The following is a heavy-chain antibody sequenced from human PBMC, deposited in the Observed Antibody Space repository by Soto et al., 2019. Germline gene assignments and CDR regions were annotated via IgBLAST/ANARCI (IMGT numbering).Heavy chain of an antibody. J-gene: IGHJ3*02. V-gene: IGHV1-69*13. CDR2: IIPIFGTA. D-gene: IGHD4-17*01. CDR1: GGTFSSYA. CDR3: ARSRMATVVIGAFDI. Sequence: SVKVSCKASGGTFSSYAITWVRQAPGQGLEWMGGIIPIFGTANYAQKFQGRVTITADESTSTAYMELSSLRSEDTAVYYCARSRMATVVIGAFDIWGQGTMVTVSS.